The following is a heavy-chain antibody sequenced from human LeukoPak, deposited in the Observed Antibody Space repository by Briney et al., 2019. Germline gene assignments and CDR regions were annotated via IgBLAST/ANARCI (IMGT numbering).Heavy chain of an antibody. J-gene: IGHJ4*02. D-gene: IGHD3-10*01. CDR2: ISASGGST. V-gene: IGHV3-23*01. Sequence: GGSLRLSCTASGFTFGDYAMSWVRQAPGKGLEWVSAISASGGSTHYADSVKGRFTISRDNSKNTLYLQMNSLRAEDTAVYYCAKSLILWFGEFDFWGQGTLVTVSS. CDR3: AKSLILWFGEFDF. CDR1: GFTFGDYA.